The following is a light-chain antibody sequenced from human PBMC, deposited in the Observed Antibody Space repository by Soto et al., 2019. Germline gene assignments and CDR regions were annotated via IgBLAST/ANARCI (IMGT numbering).Light chain of an antibody. Sequence: QFGPTQPPPASGSPGQSVTISSPRNSGYVGGYNYVSWYQQHPGKAPKLMIFEVSERPSGVPDRFSASKSGNTASLTVSGLQAEDEADYYCSSYAGSNNYVFGTRTKVTVL. J-gene: IGLJ1*01. V-gene: IGLV2-8*01. CDR1: SGYVGGYNY. CDR2: EVS. CDR3: SSYAGSNNYV.